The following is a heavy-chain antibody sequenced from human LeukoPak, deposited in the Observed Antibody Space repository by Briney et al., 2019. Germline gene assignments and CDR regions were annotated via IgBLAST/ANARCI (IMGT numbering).Heavy chain of an antibody. J-gene: IGHJ3*02. CDR3: ARGDYGGNRGAFDI. Sequence: ASVKVSCKASGGTFSSYAISWVRQAPGQGLEWMGGIIPIFGTANYAQKFQGRVTITADKSTSTAYMELSSLRSEDTAVYYCARGDYGGNRGAFDIWGQGTMVTVSS. CDR2: IIPIFGTA. D-gene: IGHD4-23*01. CDR1: GGTFSSYA. V-gene: IGHV1-69*06.